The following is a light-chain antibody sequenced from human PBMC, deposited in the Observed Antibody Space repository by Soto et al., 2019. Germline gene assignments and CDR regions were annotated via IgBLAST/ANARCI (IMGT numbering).Light chain of an antibody. J-gene: IGKJ5*01. Sequence: DIQLTQSPSFLSASVGDRVTITCRASQGVSTYLAWYQQKPGKAPKLMIYEASTLPSGVPSRFSGSGSGTEFTRTISSLLPEDFATYHCEQLFSLPFPVGQGTRLESK. CDR1: QGVSTY. V-gene: IGKV1-9*01. CDR2: EAS. CDR3: EQLFSLPFP.